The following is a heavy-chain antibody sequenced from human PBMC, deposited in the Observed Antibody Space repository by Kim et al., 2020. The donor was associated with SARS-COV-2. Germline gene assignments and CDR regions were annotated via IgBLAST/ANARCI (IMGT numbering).Heavy chain of an antibody. CDR2: IIPIFGTA. CDR3: ARAPRGVTYYYDSSGPKSGHYYYYGMDV. J-gene: IGHJ6*02. D-gene: IGHD3-22*01. CDR1: GGTFSSYA. Sequence: SVKVSCKASGGTFSSYAISWVRQAPGQGLEWMGGIIPIFGTANYAQKFQGRVTITAYESTSTAYMELSSLRSEDTAVYYCARAPRGVTYYYDSSGPKSGHYYYYGMDVWGQGTTVTVSS. V-gene: IGHV1-69*13.